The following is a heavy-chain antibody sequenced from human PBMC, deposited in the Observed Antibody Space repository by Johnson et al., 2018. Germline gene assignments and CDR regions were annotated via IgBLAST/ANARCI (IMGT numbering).Heavy chain of an antibody. CDR2: INSKTDGGTT. D-gene: IGHD7-27*01. CDR3: TRKKTGMYWYFDL. J-gene: IGHJ2*01. CDR1: GFTFSNAW. V-gene: IGHV3-15*07. Sequence: VQLVQSGGGLVKPGGSLRLSCAASGFTFSNAWMNWVRPAPGKGLEWVGRINSKTDGGTTDYAAPVKGRFPISRDDSKNSLYLQMKSLKTEDTAVYYCTRKKTGMYWYFDLWGRGTLVTVSS.